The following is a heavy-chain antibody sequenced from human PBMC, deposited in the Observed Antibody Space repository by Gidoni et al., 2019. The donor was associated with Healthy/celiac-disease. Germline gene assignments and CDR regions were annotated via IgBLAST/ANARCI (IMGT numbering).Heavy chain of an antibody. CDR2: MSSSSSYI. Sequence: DVQLVESGGGLVKPGGSLILSCASSVFPFSSYSLNWVRKAPGKGLEWVSYMSSSSSYIYYADSVKGRFTIYRDNAKNSLYLQMNSLRAEDTAVYYCARDHQIDYYDSSGYYQIDYWGQGTLVTVSS. CDR1: VFPFSSYS. D-gene: IGHD3-22*01. V-gene: IGHV3-21*05. CDR3: ARDHQIDYYDSSGYYQIDY. J-gene: IGHJ4*02.